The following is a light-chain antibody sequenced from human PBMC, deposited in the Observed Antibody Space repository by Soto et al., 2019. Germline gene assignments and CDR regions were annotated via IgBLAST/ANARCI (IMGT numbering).Light chain of an antibody. J-gene: IGLJ1*01. CDR3: SSYTSSTTLYV. Sequence: SALTQPASVSGSPGQSITISCTGTSSDVGGYDYVSWFQQHPGKAPKLMLHEVSNRPSGISDRFSGSKSGNTASLTISGLQAEDEADYYCSSYTSSTTLYVFGNGTKVTVL. V-gene: IGLV2-14*01. CDR2: EVS. CDR1: SSDVGGYDY.